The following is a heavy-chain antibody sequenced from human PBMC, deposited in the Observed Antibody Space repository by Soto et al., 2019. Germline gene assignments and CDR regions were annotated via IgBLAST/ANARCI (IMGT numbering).Heavy chain of an antibody. CDR3: AREFSRAFDI. CDR1: GGSISSGTNY. J-gene: IGHJ3*02. Sequence: QVQLQESGPGLVKPSQTLSLTCTVSGGSISSGTNYWSWVRQHPGKGLEWIGYIYYSARTHYNPTLRSRVTMSIDTSKNQFSLKLSSVTAADTAVYYCAREFSRAFDIWGQVTMVTVSS. CDR2: IYYSART. V-gene: IGHV4-31*03.